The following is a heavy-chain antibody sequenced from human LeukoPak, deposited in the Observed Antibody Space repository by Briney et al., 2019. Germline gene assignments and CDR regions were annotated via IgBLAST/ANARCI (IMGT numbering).Heavy chain of an antibody. V-gene: IGHV3-48*01. Sequence: GGSLRLFCAASGFTFSSYSMNWVRQAPGKGLEWVSYISSASNTIYYADSVKGRFTISRDNAKNSLYLQMNSPRAEDTAMYYCARDGWFGDYNWFDPWGQGTLVTVSS. CDR3: ARDGWFGDYNWFDP. J-gene: IGHJ5*02. CDR2: ISSASNTI. D-gene: IGHD3-10*01. CDR1: GFTFSSYS.